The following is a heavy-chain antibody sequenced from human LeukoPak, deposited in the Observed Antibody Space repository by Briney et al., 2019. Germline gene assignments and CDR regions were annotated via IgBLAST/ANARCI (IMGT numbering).Heavy chain of an antibody. Sequence: GGSLRLSCVASGFTFSSYAVHWVRQAPGKGLEWAAVISYDGSNKYYADSVKGRFTISRDNSKNTLYLQMNSLRAEDTAVYYCARDREAFDIWGQGTMVTVSS. CDR1: GFTFSSYA. CDR2: ISYDGSNK. J-gene: IGHJ3*02. V-gene: IGHV3-30-3*01. CDR3: ARDREAFDI.